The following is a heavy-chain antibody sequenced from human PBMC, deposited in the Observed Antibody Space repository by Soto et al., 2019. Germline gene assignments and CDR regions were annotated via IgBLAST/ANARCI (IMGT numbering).Heavy chain of an antibody. CDR3: ASKDYGDYSYFDY. CDR2: IYYSGST. D-gene: IGHD4-17*01. J-gene: IGHJ4*02. Sequence: SETLSLTCTVSGGSISSSIYYWGWIRQPPGKGLEWIGSIYYSGSTYYNPSLKSRVTISVDTSKNQFSLKLSSVTAADTAVYYCASKDYGDYSYFDYWGQGTLVTVSS. V-gene: IGHV4-39*01. CDR1: GGSISSSIYY.